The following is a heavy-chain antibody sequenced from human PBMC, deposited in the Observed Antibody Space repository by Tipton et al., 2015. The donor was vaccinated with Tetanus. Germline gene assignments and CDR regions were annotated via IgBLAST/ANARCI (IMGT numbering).Heavy chain of an antibody. D-gene: IGHD3-10*01. J-gene: IGHJ6*02. CDR2: IYHSESA. Sequence: TLSLTCTVSGGSLSGYHWNWIRQSPGKGLEWIGNIYHSESANYNPSLKSRVTISVDTSKNQITLTLKSVTAADTALYYCAGDGEKLMTSDRRQRRATNYYYHYGLDVWGQGTSVTVSS. CDR1: GGSLSGYH. V-gene: IGHV4-59*01. CDR3: AGDGEKLMTSDRRQRRATNYYYHYGLDV.